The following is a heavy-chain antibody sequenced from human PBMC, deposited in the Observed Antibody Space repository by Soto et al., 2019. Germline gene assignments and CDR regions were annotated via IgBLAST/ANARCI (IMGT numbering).Heavy chain of an antibody. CDR3: VRGGIAGNWFDP. V-gene: IGHV4-31*03. D-gene: IGHD6-13*01. CDR2: IFHSGST. CDR1: GGSITSGGFY. Sequence: QVQLQESGPGLVKPSQTLSLTCSVSGGSITSGGFYWSWIRQHPEKGLEWIAYIFHSGSTDFNPSLKGRIIISAATSKNQFYLKLTSVTAADTAVYYCVRGGIAGNWFDPWGQGTLVTVSS. J-gene: IGHJ5*02.